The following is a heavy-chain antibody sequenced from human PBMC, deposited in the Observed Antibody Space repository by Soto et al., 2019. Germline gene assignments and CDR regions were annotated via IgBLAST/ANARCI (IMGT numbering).Heavy chain of an antibody. D-gene: IGHD3-22*01. CDR2: ISSSSSYI. CDR1: GFTFSSYS. V-gene: IGHV3-21*01. CDR3: ARDSYSSGYYSHPYYYYGMDV. J-gene: IGHJ6*02. Sequence: GGSLRLSCAASGFTFSSYSMNWVRQAPGKGLEWVSSISSSSSYIYYADSVKGRFTISRDNAKNSLYLQMNSLRAEDTAVYYCARDSYSSGYYSHPYYYYGMDVWGQGTTVTVSS.